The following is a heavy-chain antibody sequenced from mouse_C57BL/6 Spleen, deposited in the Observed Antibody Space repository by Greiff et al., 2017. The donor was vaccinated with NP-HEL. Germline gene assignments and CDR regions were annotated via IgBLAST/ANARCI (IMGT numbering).Heavy chain of an antibody. CDR2: ISGGGGNT. J-gene: IGHJ2*01. CDR3: ARSWDGYFDY. D-gene: IGHD4-1*01. Sequence: DVMLVESGGGLVKPGGSLKLSCAASGFTFSSYTMSWVRQTPEKRLEWVATISGGGGNTYYPDSVKGRFTISRDNAKNTLYLQMSSLRSEDTALYYCARSWDGYFDYWGQGTTLTVSS. CDR1: GFTFSSYT. V-gene: IGHV5-9*01.